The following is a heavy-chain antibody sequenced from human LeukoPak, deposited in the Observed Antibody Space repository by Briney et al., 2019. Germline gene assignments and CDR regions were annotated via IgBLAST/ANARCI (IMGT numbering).Heavy chain of an antibody. CDR1: GGSISSGSYY. V-gene: IGHV4-61*02. Sequence: TSETLSLTCTVSGGSISSGSYYWSWIRQPAGKGLEWIGRIYTSGSTNYNPSLKSRVTISVDRSKNQFSLKLSSVTPEDTAVYYCAREPRVREQWLAPFDYWGQGTLVTVSS. CDR3: AREPRVREQWLAPFDY. CDR2: IYTSGST. D-gene: IGHD6-19*01. J-gene: IGHJ4*02.